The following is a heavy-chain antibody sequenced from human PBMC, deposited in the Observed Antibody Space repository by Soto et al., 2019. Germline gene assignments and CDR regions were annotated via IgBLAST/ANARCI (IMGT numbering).Heavy chain of an antibody. Sequence: QVQLQESGPGLVKPSGTLSLTCTVSGASISSTSSGDWWSWVRQPPGKGLEWIGEIHHSGSTNYTPSLKSRVAMSVDKSKNQSSLRLYSVTAADTAVYYCAKMLGATLVDYWGQGTLVTVSS. J-gene: IGHJ4*02. CDR2: IHHSGST. CDR3: AKMLGATLVDY. CDR1: GASISSTSSGDW. D-gene: IGHD1-26*01. V-gene: IGHV4-4*02.